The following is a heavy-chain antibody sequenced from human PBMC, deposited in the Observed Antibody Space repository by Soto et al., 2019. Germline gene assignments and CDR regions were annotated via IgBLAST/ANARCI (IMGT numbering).Heavy chain of an antibody. V-gene: IGHV1-3*01. D-gene: IGHD2-2*01. J-gene: IGHJ5*02. CDR1: GYTFTSYA. Sequence: GPVKVSCKASGYTFTSYAMHWVRQAPGQRLEWMGWINAGNGNTKYSQKFQGRVTITRDTSASTAYMELSSLRSEDTAVYYCARDVVVVPAVTGAMGWFDPWGQGTLVTVSS. CDR2: INAGNGNT. CDR3: ARDVVVVPAVTGAMGWFDP.